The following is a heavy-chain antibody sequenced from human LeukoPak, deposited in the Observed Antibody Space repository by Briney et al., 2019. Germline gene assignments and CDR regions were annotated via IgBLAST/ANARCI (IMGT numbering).Heavy chain of an antibody. V-gene: IGHV1-18*04. CDR3: AREGATTGYFDY. J-gene: IGHJ4*02. CDR2: ISAYNGNT. D-gene: IGHD1-26*01. CDR1: GYTFTGYY. Sequence: ASVKVSCKASGYTFTGYYMHWVRQAPGQGLEWMGWISAYNGNTNYAQKLQGRVTMTTDTSTSTAYMELRSLRSDDTAVYYCAREGATTGYFDYWGQGTLVTVSS.